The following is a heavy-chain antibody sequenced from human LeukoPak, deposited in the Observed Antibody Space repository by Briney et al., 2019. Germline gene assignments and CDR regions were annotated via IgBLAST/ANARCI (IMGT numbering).Heavy chain of an antibody. D-gene: IGHD3-22*01. J-gene: IGHJ4*02. CDR2: INPNSGGT. CDR3: ASGDRYDGSASYYSDY. Sequence: ASVKVSCKASGYTFTGYYIHWVRQAPGQGREWMGWINPNSGGTNSSQNFQGRVTITMDTSTSTAYMEVSRLTSGDTAVYYCASGDRYDGSASYYSDYWGQGTLVTVSS. CDR1: GYTFTGYY. V-gene: IGHV1-2*02.